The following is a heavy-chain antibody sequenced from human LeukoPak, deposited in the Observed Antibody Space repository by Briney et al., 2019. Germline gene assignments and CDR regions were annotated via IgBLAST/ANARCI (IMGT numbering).Heavy chain of an antibody. CDR3: AKDFEGGSYYGPDY. CDR2: IRYDGCNK. J-gene: IGHJ4*02. D-gene: IGHD1-26*01. V-gene: IGHV3-30*02. Sequence: GGSLRLSCAASGFPFSSYGMLWVRRAPGKGLEWVAFIRYDGCNKYYADSVEGRFTISRDNSKHTLYMQMNSERAEDRCVYLCAKDFEGGSYYGPDYWGQGNLVTVSS. CDR1: GFPFSSYG.